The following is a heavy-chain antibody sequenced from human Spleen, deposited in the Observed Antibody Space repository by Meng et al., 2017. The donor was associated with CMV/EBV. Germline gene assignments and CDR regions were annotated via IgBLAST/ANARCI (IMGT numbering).Heavy chain of an antibody. V-gene: IGHV3-21*01. Sequence: GESLKISCAASGFSISRYTMNWVRQAPGKGLEWVSSSSGTGSDIYYADSVRGRFTISRDNAKNSLYLQMNSLRAEDTAVYYCARDPYSLLPNGETSYFGCWGQGTLVTVSS. CDR1: GFSISRYT. J-gene: IGHJ4*02. CDR3: ARDPYSLLPNGETSYFGC. D-gene: IGHD2-8*01. CDR2: SSGTGSDI.